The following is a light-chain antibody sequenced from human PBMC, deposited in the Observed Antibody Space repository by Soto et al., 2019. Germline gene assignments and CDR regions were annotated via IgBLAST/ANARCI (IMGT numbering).Light chain of an antibody. Sequence: EIVLTQSPGTLSLSPGERATLSCRASQSVSSSYLAWYQQKPGQAPRLLIYGASSRATGIPDRFSGSGSGADVTPTISRLEPEYFAVYYCQQYGSSPRTFGQGTKVDIK. CDR2: GAS. CDR3: QQYGSSPRT. V-gene: IGKV3-20*01. J-gene: IGKJ1*01. CDR1: QSVSSSY.